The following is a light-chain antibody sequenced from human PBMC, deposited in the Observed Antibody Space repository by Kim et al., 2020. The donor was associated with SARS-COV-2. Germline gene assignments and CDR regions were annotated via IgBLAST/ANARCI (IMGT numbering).Light chain of an antibody. J-gene: IGLJ1*01. CDR2: GNS. V-gene: IGLV1-40*01. CDR3: QSYDSSLSGSYV. Sequence: VTSSCTGGTSNIGAGYDVHWYQQLPGTAPKPLIYGNSNRPSGVPDRFSGSKSGTSASLAITGLQAEDEADYYCQSYDSSLSGSYVFGTGTKVTVL. CDR1: TSNIGAGYD.